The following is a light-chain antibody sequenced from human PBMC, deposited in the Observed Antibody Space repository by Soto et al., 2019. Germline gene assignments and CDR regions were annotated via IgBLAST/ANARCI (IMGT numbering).Light chain of an antibody. CDR2: GTS. J-gene: IGKJ1*01. CDR3: QHSGSSRT. V-gene: IGKV3-20*01. CDR1: QSVGNN. Sequence: EIVLTQSPATLSLSPGERVTLSCRASQSVGNNLAWYQQKPGQAPRLLLYGTSSRAGGIPERFSSSWCRTDFTLTISRMEPADFAVYYCQHSGSSRTFGQGTKVYIK.